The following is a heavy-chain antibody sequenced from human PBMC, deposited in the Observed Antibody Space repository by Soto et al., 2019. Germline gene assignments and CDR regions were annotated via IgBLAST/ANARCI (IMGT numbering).Heavy chain of an antibody. Sequence: GGSLRLSCAASGFTFSSYGMHWVRQAPGKGLEWVAVIWYDGSNKYYADSVKGRFTISRDNSKNTLYLQMNSLRAEDTAVYYCARAAEVVVTAIPSYYGMDVWGQGTTVTVSS. V-gene: IGHV3-33*01. CDR1: GFTFSSYG. D-gene: IGHD2-21*02. CDR2: IWYDGSNK. CDR3: ARAAEVVVTAIPSYYGMDV. J-gene: IGHJ6*02.